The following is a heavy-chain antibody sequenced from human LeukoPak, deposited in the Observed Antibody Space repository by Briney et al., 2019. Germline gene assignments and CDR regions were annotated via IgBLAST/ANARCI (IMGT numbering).Heavy chain of an antibody. CDR1: GGTFSSYA. CDR3: ANELTITGTTYYYGMDV. Sequence: GASVKVSCKASGGTFSSYAISWVRQAPGQGLEWMGGIIPIFGTANYAQKFQGRVTITADESTSTAYMELSSLRSEDTAVYYCANELTITGTTYYYGMDVWGQGTTVTVSS. CDR2: IIPIFGTA. V-gene: IGHV1-69*13. J-gene: IGHJ6*02. D-gene: IGHD1-7*01.